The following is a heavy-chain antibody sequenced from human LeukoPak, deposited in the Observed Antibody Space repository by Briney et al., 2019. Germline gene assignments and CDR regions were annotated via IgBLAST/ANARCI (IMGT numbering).Heavy chain of an antibody. CDR2: VKQDGSEK. CDR1: GLSFSSYW. D-gene: IGHD3-10*01. CDR3: AKAILLWFGEGF. Sequence: GGSLRLSCAASGLSFSSYWMNWVRQAPGKGLEWVANVKQDGSEKYYMDAVKGRFTISRDNAKNPLYLQMNSLRAEDTAVYYCAKAILLWFGEGFWGQGTMVTVSS. J-gene: IGHJ3*01. V-gene: IGHV3-7*03.